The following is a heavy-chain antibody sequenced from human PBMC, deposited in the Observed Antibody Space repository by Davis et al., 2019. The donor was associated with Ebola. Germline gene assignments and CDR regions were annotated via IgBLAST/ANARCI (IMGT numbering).Heavy chain of an antibody. D-gene: IGHD3-10*01. CDR2: INPSGGST. CDR3: ARFGTYIDY. J-gene: IGHJ4*02. CDR1: GYTFTSYY. V-gene: IGHV1-46*01. Sequence: ASVKVSCKASGYTFTSYYIHWVRQAPGLGLEWMGIINPSGGSTSYAQKFQGRVTMTRDMSTSTVYMELSRLRSEGTAVYYCARFGTYIDYWGQGTLVTVSS.